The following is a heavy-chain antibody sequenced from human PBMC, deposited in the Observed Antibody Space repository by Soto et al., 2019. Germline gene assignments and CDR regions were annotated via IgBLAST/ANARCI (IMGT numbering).Heavy chain of an antibody. CDR1: GFTFSSYA. CDR3: ARRSSGWYFDY. V-gene: IGHV3-23*01. J-gene: IGHJ4*02. CDR2: ISGSGGST. D-gene: IGHD6-19*01. Sequence: EVQVLESGGGLEQPGGSLRLSCAASGFTFSSYAMNWVRQAPGKGLEWVSVISGSGGSTYYADSVKGRFTISRDNSKNTLYLQMNSLRAEDTAVYYCARRSSGWYFDYWGQGTLVTVSS.